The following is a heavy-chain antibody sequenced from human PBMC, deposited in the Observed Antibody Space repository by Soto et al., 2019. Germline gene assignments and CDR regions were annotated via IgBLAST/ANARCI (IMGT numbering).Heavy chain of an antibody. Sequence: QVQLQESGPGLVKPSETLSLTCTVSGGSISTYYWSWIRQPPGKGLEWIGYIYYNGRTNYNPSLESRVTISLDTSKIQFSLKLSSVSAADTAVYYCARDGSGYDFWSGPYFFDYWGPGTLVTVSS. V-gene: IGHV4-59*01. CDR3: ARDGSGYDFWSGPYFFDY. CDR1: GGSISTYY. D-gene: IGHD3-3*01. CDR2: IYYNGRT. J-gene: IGHJ4*02.